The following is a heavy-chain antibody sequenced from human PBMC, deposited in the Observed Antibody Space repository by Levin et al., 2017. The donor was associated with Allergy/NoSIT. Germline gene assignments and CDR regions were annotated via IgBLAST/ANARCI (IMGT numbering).Heavy chain of an antibody. J-gene: IGHJ4*02. Sequence: PTASVKVSCKASGYTFTSYYLHWVRQAPGQGLEWLGIINPGGDPTTYAQKFQGRITMTRDTSTSTVYMELSSLRSEDTAIYYCARELVSTYFFDYWGQGTLVTVSS. CDR3: ARELVSTYFFDY. CDR1: GYTFTSYY. CDR2: INPGGDPT. V-gene: IGHV1-46*01.